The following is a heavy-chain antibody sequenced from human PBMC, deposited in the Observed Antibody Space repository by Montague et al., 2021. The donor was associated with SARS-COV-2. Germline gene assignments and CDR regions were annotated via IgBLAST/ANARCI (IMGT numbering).Heavy chain of an antibody. V-gene: IGHV4-39*01. J-gene: IGHJ4*02. CDR2: IYYSGST. CDR1: GGSISSSSYY. D-gene: IGHD4-17*01. CDR3: ARLESPWMTTKYYFDY. Sequence: SETLSLTCTVSGGSISSSSYYWGWIRQPPGKGLEWIGSIYYSGSTYYNPSLKSRVTISVDTSKNQFSLKLSSVTGADTAVYYCARLESPWMTTKYYFDYWGQGTLVTVSS.